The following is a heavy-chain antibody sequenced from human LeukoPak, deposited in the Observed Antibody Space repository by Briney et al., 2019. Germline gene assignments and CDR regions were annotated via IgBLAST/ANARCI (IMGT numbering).Heavy chain of an antibody. Sequence: GGSLRLSCAASGFTFDDYGMSWVRQAPGKGLEWVSGINWNGGSTGYADSVKGRFTISRDNAKNSLYLQMNSLRAEDTALYYCARDSNFDWLLPHPRYFDIWGQGTMVTVSS. J-gene: IGHJ3*02. CDR2: INWNGGST. D-gene: IGHD3-9*01. CDR1: GFTFDDYG. CDR3: ARDSNFDWLLPHPRYFDI. V-gene: IGHV3-20*04.